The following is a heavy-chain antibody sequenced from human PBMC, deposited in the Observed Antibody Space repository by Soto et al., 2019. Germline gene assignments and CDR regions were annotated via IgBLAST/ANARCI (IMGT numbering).Heavy chain of an antibody. V-gene: IGHV1-58*01. CDR2: IVVGSGNT. CDR1: GFTFTSSA. J-gene: IGHJ4*02. Sequence: SVKVSCKASGFTFTSSAVQWVRQARGQRLEWIGWIVVGSGNTNYAQKFQERVTITRDMSTSTAYMELSSLRSEDTAVYYCAAVSTHEYGDYYFDYCGQGTLVTVSS. CDR3: AAVSTHEYGDYYFDY. D-gene: IGHD4-17*01.